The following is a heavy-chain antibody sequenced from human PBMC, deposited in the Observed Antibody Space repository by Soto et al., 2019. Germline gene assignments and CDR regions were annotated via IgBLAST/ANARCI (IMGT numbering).Heavy chain of an antibody. V-gene: IGHV3-21*01. J-gene: IGHJ4*02. D-gene: IGHD1-26*01. CDR1: GFTFSSYS. Sequence: GGSLRIYCAASGFTFSSYSMNWVRQAPGKGLEWVSSISSSSSYIYYADSVKGRFTISRDNAKNSLYLQMNSLRAEDTAVYYCAREDSSPLYYYWGQGTLVTVSS. CDR3: AREDSSPLYYY. CDR2: ISSSSSYI.